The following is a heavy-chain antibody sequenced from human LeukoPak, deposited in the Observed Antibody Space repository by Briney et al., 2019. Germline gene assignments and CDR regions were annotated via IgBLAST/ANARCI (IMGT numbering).Heavy chain of an antibody. J-gene: IGHJ2*01. V-gene: IGHV1-2*02. CDR2: MNPNSGGT. CDR3: ARARLGGWYFDL. Sequence: VASVKVSFKASGYTFTSYDINWVRQATGQGLEWMGWMNPNSGGTNYAQKFQGRVTMTRDTSISTAYMELRSLRSDDTAVYYCARARLGGWYFDLWGRGTLVTVSS. CDR1: GYTFTSYD.